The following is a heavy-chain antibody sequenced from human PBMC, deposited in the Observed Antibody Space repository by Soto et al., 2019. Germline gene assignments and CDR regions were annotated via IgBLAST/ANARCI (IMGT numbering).Heavy chain of an antibody. V-gene: IGHV4-39*01. J-gene: IGHJ4*02. D-gene: IGHD3-10*01. Sequence: PSETLSLTCTVSGGSISSSSYYWGWIRQPPGKGLEWIGSIYYSGSTYYNPSLKSRVTTSVGTSKNQFSLKLSSVTAADTAVYYCARHSITMVRGVIKNFDYWGQGTLVTGSS. CDR3: ARHSITMVRGVIKNFDY. CDR2: IYYSGST. CDR1: GGSISSSSYY.